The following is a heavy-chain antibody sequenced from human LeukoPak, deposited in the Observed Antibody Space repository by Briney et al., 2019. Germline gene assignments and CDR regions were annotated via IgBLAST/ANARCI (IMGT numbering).Heavy chain of an antibody. J-gene: IGHJ4*02. CDR2: ISGSGGST. Sequence: PGGSLRLSCAASGFTFSSYAMSWVRQAPGKGLEWVSAISGSGGSTYYADSVKGRFTISRDNSKNTLHLQMNSLRAEDTAVYYCAKDANYVWGTRPYFFDYWGQGTLVTVSS. D-gene: IGHD3-16*01. V-gene: IGHV3-23*01. CDR3: AKDANYVWGTRPYFFDY. CDR1: GFTFSSYA.